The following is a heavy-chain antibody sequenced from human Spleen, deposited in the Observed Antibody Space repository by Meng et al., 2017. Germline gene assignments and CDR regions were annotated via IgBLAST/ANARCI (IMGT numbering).Heavy chain of an antibody. CDR3: ARGPTTMAHDFDY. CDR1: GVAFSDDY. D-gene: IGHD4-11*01. J-gene: IGHJ4*02. V-gene: IGHV4-34*01. CDR2: INHSGST. Sequence: HSATLSLAGVVSGVAFSDDYWSWILQPPGKGLEWIAEINHSGSTNYNPSLESRATISVDTSQNNLSLKLSSVTAADSAVYYCARGPTTMAHDFDYWGQGTLVTVSS.